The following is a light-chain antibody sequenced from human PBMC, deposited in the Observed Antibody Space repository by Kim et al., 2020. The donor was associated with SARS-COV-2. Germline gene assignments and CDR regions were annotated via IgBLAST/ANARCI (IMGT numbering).Light chain of an antibody. Sequence: EIVLTQSPGTLSLAPGESATLSCRASQRVIISYFAWYQQKPGQAPRLLIYGASTRATSIPDRFSGSGSGTDFTLTISRLEPQDFAVYYCQQYGPSPMYTFGQGTKLEL. CDR3: QQYGPSPMYT. CDR2: GAS. J-gene: IGKJ2*01. CDR1: QRVIISY. V-gene: IGKV3-20*01.